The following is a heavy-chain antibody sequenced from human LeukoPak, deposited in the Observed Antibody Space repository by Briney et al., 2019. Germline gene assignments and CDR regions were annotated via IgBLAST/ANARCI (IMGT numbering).Heavy chain of an antibody. CDR2: ISNTGSTT. CDR1: GFTLSDYY. V-gene: IGHV3-11*01. D-gene: IGHD3-22*01. CDR3: ARAVKYFYDSSGPYLDY. Sequence: GGSLRLSSAASGFTLSDYYMSWIRQAPGKGLECVSYISNTGSTTHYADSVKGRFTVSRDNAKNSLYLQMNSLRAEDTAVYYCARAVKYFYDSSGPYLDYWGQGTLIAVSS. J-gene: IGHJ4*02.